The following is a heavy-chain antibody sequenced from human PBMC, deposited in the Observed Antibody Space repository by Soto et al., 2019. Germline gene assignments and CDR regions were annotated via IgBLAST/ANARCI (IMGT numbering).Heavy chain of an antibody. CDR2: IYYSGST. Sequence: PSETLSLTCTVSGGSISSSSYYWGWIRQPPGKGLEWIGSIYYSGSTYYNPSLKSRVTISVDTSKNQFSLKLSSVTAADTAVYYCASHNRITIFGVDRGPFDXWGQGTLVTVSS. CDR3: ASHNRITIFGVDRGPFDX. D-gene: IGHD3-3*01. J-gene: IGHJ4*02. V-gene: IGHV4-39*01. CDR1: GGSISSSSYY.